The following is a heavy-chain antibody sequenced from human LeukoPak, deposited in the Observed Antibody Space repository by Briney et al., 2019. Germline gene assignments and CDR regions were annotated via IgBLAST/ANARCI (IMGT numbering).Heavy chain of an antibody. CDR3: AKDRTTVTTNWFDP. D-gene: IGHD4-17*01. Sequence: GGSLRLSCAASGFTFNTYALSWVRQAPGKGLEWVSTISGSGGNTYYADSVKGRFTISRDNFKNTLYLQMNSLRAEDTAVYYCAKDRTTVTTNWFDPWAQGTLVTVSS. CDR1: GFTFNTYA. J-gene: IGHJ5*02. CDR2: ISGSGGNT. V-gene: IGHV3-23*01.